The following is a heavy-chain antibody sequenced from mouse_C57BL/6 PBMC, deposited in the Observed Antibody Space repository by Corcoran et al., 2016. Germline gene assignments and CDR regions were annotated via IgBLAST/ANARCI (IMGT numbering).Heavy chain of an antibody. CDR3: AREDYGSEAMDY. Sequence: QVQLQQSGAELVKPGASVKISCKASGYAFSSYWMNWVKQRPGKGLEWIGQIYPGDGVTNYNGKFKGKATLTADKSSSTAYMQLSSLTSEDAAVYFCAREDYGSEAMDYLGQGTSVTVSS. CDR1: GYAFSSYW. V-gene: IGHV1-80*01. CDR2: IYPGDGVT. J-gene: IGHJ4*01. D-gene: IGHD1-1*01.